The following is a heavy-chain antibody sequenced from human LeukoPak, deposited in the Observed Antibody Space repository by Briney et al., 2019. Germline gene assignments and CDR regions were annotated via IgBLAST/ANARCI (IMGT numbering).Heavy chain of an antibody. V-gene: IGHV4-59*01. J-gene: IGHJ4*02. CDR2: IYYSGST. CDR3: ARIDYGPNYFDY. Sequence: KPSETLSLTCTVSGGSISSYYWSWIRQPPGKGLEWIGYIYYSGSTNYNPSLKSRVTISVDTSKNQFSLKLSSVTAADTAAYYCARIDYGPNYFDYWGQGTLVTVSS. CDR1: GGSISSYY. D-gene: IGHD4-17*01.